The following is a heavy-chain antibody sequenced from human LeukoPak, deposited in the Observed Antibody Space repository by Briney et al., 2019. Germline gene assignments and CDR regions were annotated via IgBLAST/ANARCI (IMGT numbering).Heavy chain of an antibody. Sequence: GGSLRLSXAASGFTFSSSGMHWVRQAPGKGLEWVAFIRYDGTSKYYADSVKGRFTISRDNSKNTAYLQMNSLRAEDTAVYYCAKETRGSYSDYWGQGTLVTVSS. CDR2: IRYDGTSK. V-gene: IGHV3-30*02. D-gene: IGHD1-26*01. CDR1: GFTFSSSG. CDR3: AKETRGSYSDY. J-gene: IGHJ4*02.